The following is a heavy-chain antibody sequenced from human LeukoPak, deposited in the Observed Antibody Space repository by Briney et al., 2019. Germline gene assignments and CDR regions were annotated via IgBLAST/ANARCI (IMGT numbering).Heavy chain of an antibody. CDR1: GGSISSGGYY. V-gene: IGHV4-31*03. CDR3: ARDNNNYDYYYYGMDV. J-gene: IGHJ6*02. D-gene: IGHD4-4*01. CDR2: IYYSGST. Sequence: SQTLSLTCTVSGGSISSGGYYWSWIRQHPGKGLEWIGYIYYSGSTYYNPSLKSRVTISVDTSKNQFSLKLSSVTAADTAVYYCARDNNNYDYYYYGMDVWGQGTTVIVSS.